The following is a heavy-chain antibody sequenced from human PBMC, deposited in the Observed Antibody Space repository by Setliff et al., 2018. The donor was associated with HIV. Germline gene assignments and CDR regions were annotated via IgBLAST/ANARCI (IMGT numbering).Heavy chain of an antibody. J-gene: IGHJ5*02. CDR2: IIPMYGVA. CDR1: GGTFSSYV. D-gene: IGHD2-15*01. Sequence: SVKVSCKASGGTFSSYVISWVRQAPGQGPEWMGGIIPMYGVANYAQKSQGSVTITTDESTSTAYMELSSLRSEDTAVYYCALPYCGGGNCWSSASLPPAGWFDPWGQGTLVTVSS. V-gene: IGHV1-69*05. CDR3: ALPYCGGGNCWSSASLPPAGWFDP.